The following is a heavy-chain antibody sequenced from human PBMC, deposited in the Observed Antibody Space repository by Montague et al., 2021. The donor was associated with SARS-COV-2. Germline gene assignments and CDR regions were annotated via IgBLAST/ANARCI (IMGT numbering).Heavy chain of an antibody. CDR3: ARQRWGGLVSTPRCFDY. CDR2: IYYSGST. J-gene: IGHJ4*02. D-gene: IGHD6-19*01. Sequence: SETLSLTCTVSGGSISSSSYYWGWIRQPPGKGLEWIGSIYYSGSTYYNPSLKSRVTISVDTSKNQFSLKLSSVTAADTAVYYCARQRWGGLVSTPRCFDYWGQGTLVTVSS. V-gene: IGHV4-39*01. CDR1: GGSISSSSYY.